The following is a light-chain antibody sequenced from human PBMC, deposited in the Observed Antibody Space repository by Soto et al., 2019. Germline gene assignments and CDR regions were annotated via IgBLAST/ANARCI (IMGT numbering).Light chain of an antibody. J-gene: IGKJ3*01. Sequence: DIPMSQSPSSVSASVGDRVTITCGASQNVNAWLAWYQQRPGKAPSLLIYTASSLQSGVPSRFSGSGSWTIFPLTSSSLQAEYFTNYYCQQAYTFPLTFGPGTRVDI. CDR3: QQAYTFPLT. CDR1: QNVNAW. V-gene: IGKV1-12*01. CDR2: TAS.